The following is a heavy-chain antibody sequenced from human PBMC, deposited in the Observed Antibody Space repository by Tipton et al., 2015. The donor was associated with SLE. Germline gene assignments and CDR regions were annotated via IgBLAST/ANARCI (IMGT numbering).Heavy chain of an antibody. V-gene: IGHV3-15*01. Sequence: SLRLSCAASGFTFNNAWMSWVRQAPGKGLEWVGRIKANSDGGTVDYAAPVKGRFTISRDDSKNTLYLQMDSLKTEDTGAYYCLGRYLNYWGQGTLVTVSS. J-gene: IGHJ4*02. CDR3: LGRYLNY. CDR2: IKANSDGGTV. CDR1: GFTFNNAW. D-gene: IGHD3-9*01.